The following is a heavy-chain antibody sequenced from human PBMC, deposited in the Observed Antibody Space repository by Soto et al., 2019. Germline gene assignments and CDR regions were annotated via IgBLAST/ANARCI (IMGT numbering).Heavy chain of an antibody. D-gene: IGHD3-10*01. V-gene: IGHV1-3*01. J-gene: IGHJ4*02. CDR1: GYTFTNYA. CDR2: IYADNGNT. CDR3: ERFSGDGSGNNFDY. Sequence: ASVKVSCKTSGYTFTNYAIHWVRQAPGQRLEWMGRIYADNGNTRYPQKFQGRVTIIRDTSASTSYMELSSLTSEDTAVYYCERFSGDGSGNNFDYWGQGTLVTVSS.